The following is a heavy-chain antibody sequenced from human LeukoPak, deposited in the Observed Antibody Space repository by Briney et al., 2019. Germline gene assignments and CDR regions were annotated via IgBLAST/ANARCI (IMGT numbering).Heavy chain of an antibody. D-gene: IGHD3-10*01. Sequence: PSETLSLTCAVYGGSFSGFYWSWVRHPPGKGPEWIGEIGQSGGTNYNPSLKSRVTISIDTSKNQFSLKMTSVTAADTAVYYCAINDGSGSYYKSDFWGQGTLVTVSS. CDR3: AINDGSGSYYKSDF. CDR1: GGSFSGFY. V-gene: IGHV4-34*01. CDR2: IGQSGGT. J-gene: IGHJ4*02.